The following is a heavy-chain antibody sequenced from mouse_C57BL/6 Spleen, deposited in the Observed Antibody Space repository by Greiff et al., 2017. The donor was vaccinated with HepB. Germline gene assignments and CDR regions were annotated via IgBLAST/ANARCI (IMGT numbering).Heavy chain of an antibody. CDR2: ISSGGDYI. CDR1: GFTFSSYA. Sequence: EVMLVESGEGLVKPGGSLKPSCAASGFTFSSYAMSWVRQTPEKRLEWVAYISSGGDYIYYADTVKGRFTISRDNARNTLYLQMSSLKSEDTAMYYCTQIYYGKTPYYYAMDYWGQGTSVTVSS. V-gene: IGHV5-9-1*02. J-gene: IGHJ4*01. D-gene: IGHD2-1*01. CDR3: TQIYYGKTPYYYAMDY.